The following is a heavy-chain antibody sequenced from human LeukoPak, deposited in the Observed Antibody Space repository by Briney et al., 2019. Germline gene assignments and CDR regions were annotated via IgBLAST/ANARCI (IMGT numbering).Heavy chain of an antibody. CDR2: INHSGST. Sequence: PSETLSLTCAVYGGSFSGYYWSWIRQPPGKGLESIGEINHSGSTNYNPSLKSRVTISVDTSKNQFSLKLSSVTAADTAVYYCARGSRSSWFDYWGQGTLVTVSS. CDR3: ARGSRSSWFDY. V-gene: IGHV4-34*01. J-gene: IGHJ4*02. CDR1: GGSFSGYY. D-gene: IGHD6-13*01.